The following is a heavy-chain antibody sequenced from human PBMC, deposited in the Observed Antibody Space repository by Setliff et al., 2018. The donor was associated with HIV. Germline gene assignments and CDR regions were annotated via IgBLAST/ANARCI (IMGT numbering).Heavy chain of an antibody. CDR1: GDSISRDFYY. Sequence: PSETLSLTCTVSGDSISRDFYYWNWIRQPAGKGLEWIGYIFYSGSTNYNPSLKSRVTISVDTSKNQFSLKLSSVTAADTAVYYCARTQQTYYYDSSGYYFDYWGQGTLVTVSS. CDR2: IFYSGST. CDR3: ARTQQTYYYDSSGYYFDY. D-gene: IGHD3-22*01. J-gene: IGHJ4*02. V-gene: IGHV4-61*10.